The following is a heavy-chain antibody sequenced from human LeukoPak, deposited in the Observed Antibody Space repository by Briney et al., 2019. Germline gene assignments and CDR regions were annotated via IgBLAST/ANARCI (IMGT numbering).Heavy chain of an antibody. Sequence: GGSLRLSCAASGLTFSSYSMNWVRQAPGKGLEWVSSISSSSSYIYYADSVKGRFTISRDNAKNSLYLQMNSLRAEDTAVYYCARRDGYLNAFDIWGQGTMVTVSS. CDR2: ISSSSSYI. J-gene: IGHJ3*02. CDR1: GLTFSSYS. V-gene: IGHV3-21*01. CDR3: ARRDGYLNAFDI. D-gene: IGHD5-24*01.